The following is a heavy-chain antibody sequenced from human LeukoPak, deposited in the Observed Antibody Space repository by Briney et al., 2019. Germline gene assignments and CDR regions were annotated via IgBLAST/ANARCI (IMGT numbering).Heavy chain of an antibody. V-gene: IGHV1-8*03. D-gene: IGHD6-6*01. J-gene: IGHJ3*02. CDR1: GYTFTTYD. CDR2: MNPNSGNT. CDR3: AREVYSSSKGDAFDI. Sequence: GASVKVSCKASGYTFTTYDINWVRQATGQGPEWMGWMNPNSGNTGYAQKFQGRVTITRNTSISTAYMELSSLRSEDTAVYYCAREVYSSSKGDAFDIWGQGTMVTVSS.